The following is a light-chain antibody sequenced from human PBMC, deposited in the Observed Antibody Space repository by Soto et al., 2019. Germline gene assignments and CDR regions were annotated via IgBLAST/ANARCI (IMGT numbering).Light chain of an antibody. Sequence: EMVMTQSPATLSVSPGERVTLSCRASESVNRNLAWYQQKPGQGPSLLIYYASTRATGVPDRFTGSGSGTEFTLTISSLQSEDSGVYHCQHYNNWPPTFGPGTKVEIK. CDR2: YAS. J-gene: IGKJ3*01. V-gene: IGKV3-15*01. CDR1: ESVNRN. CDR3: QHYNNWPPT.